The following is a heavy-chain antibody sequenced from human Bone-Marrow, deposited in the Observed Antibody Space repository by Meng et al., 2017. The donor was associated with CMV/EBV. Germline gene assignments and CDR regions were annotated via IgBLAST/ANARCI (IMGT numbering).Heavy chain of an antibody. J-gene: IGHJ5*02. CDR2: ISSSSSYI. CDR3: ARERGSITIFGVPRGANWFDP. D-gene: IGHD3-3*01. CDR1: GFTFSSYS. Sequence: GGSLRLSCAASGFTFSSYSMNWVRQAPGKGLEWVSSISSSSSYIDYADSVKGRFTISRDNAKNSLYLQMNSLRAEDTAVYYCARERGSITIFGVPRGANWFDPWGQGTLVTVSS. V-gene: IGHV3-21*01.